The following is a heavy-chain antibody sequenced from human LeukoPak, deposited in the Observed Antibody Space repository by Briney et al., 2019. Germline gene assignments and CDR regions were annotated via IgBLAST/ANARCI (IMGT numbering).Heavy chain of an antibody. Sequence: ASVKLSCKASGYTFTGYYMHWVRQAPGQGLEWMGWINPNSGGINHTHKFQGRVTMTRDTSISTAYMELSSLRSDDTAVYFCARVQAVGVPIAIDAYYDYAMDVWGQGTTVTVSS. V-gene: IGHV1-2*02. J-gene: IGHJ6*02. CDR3: ARVQAVGVPIAIDAYYDYAMDV. D-gene: IGHD3-3*01. CDR2: INPNSGGI. CDR1: GYTFTGYY.